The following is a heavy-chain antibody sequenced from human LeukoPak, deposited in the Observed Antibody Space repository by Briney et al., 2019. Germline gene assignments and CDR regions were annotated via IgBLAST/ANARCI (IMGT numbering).Heavy chain of an antibody. Sequence: GGSLRLSRAASGFTLDDYAMHWVRHAPGKGLEGVSGICWNSGSIGYADSVKGRFTISRDNAKNSLYLQMNSLRAEDTALYYCAKDINLAVAGTWHAFDIWGQGTMVTVSS. CDR3: AKDINLAVAGTWHAFDI. V-gene: IGHV3-9*01. J-gene: IGHJ3*02. CDR2: ICWNSGSI. CDR1: GFTLDDYA. D-gene: IGHD6-19*01.